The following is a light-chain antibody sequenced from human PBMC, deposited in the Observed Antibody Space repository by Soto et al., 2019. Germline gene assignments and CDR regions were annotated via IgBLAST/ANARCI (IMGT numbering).Light chain of an antibody. CDR2: EAS. J-gene: IGLJ1*01. CDR3: CSNAAGSTYV. V-gene: IGLV2-23*01. Sequence: QSALTQPASVSGSPGQSITISCTGTSSDVGSHNLVSWYQQFPSKAPKLIIFEASKRPSGVSNRFSGSKSGSTASLTISGLQAEEEADYYCCSNAAGSTYVFGSGTKVTVL. CDR1: SSDVGSHNL.